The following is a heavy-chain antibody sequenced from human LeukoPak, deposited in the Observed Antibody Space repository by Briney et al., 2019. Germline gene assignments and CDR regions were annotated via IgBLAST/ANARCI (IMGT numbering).Heavy chain of an antibody. Sequence: KPGGSLRLSCAASGFTFSDYYMSWIRQAPGKGLEWVSYISSSGSTIYYADSVKGRFTISRDNAKNSLYLQMNSLRAEDTAVYYCARVHPSSSYAGYYFDYWGQGTLVTVSS. CDR1: GFTFSDYY. CDR2: ISSSGSTI. D-gene: IGHD6-6*01. V-gene: IGHV3-11*04. CDR3: ARVHPSSSYAGYYFDY. J-gene: IGHJ4*02.